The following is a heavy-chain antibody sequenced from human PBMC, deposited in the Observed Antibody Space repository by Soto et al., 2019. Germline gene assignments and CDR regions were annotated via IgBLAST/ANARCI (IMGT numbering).Heavy chain of an antibody. V-gene: IGHV3-23*01. CDR2: ISGSGGST. D-gene: IGHD3-9*01. J-gene: IGHJ6*02. CDR1: GFTFSSYA. CDR3: AKDFDWSFTYYGMDV. Sequence: GGSLRLSCAASGFTFSSYAMSWVRQAPGKGLEWVSAISGSGGSTYYADSVKGRFTISRDNSKNTLYLQMNSLRAEDTAVYYCAKDFDWSFTYYGMDVWGQGTTVTVSS.